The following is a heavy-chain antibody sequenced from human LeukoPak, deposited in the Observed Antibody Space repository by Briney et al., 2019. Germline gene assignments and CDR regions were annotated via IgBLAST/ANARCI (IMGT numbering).Heavy chain of an antibody. V-gene: IGHV4-61*02. CDR3: ARETIAAAGIGAYFDY. Sequence: SQTLSLTCTVSGGSISSGSYYWSWIRQPAGKGLEWIGRIYTSGSTNYNPSLKSRVTMSVDTSKNQFSLKLSSVTAADTAVYYCARETIAAAGIGAYFDYWGQGTLVTVSS. D-gene: IGHD6-13*01. CDR2: IYTSGST. CDR1: GGSISSGSYY. J-gene: IGHJ4*02.